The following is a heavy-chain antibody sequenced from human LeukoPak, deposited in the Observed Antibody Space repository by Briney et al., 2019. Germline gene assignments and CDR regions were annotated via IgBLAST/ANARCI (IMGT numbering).Heavy chain of an antibody. D-gene: IGHD3-22*01. CDR1: GGTFSSYA. CDR2: INPIFGTA. CDR3: ARDRSRVTYYYDSSGSRAFDI. J-gene: IGHJ3*02. Sequence: GSSVKVSCKASGGTFSSYAISWVRQAPGQGLEWMGGINPIFGTANYAQKFQGRVTITADKSTSTAYMELSSLRSEDTAVYYCARDRSRVTYYYDSSGSRAFDIWGQETMVTVSS. V-gene: IGHV1-69*06.